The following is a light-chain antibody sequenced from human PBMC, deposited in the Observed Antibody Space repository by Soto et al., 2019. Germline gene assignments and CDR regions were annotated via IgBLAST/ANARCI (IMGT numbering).Light chain of an antibody. V-gene: IGKV1-39*01. CDR2: AAS. J-gene: IGKJ1*01. CDR1: QSISSY. CDR3: QQSYSTPWT. Sequence: DIQMTPSPSSLCASVGYRVIITFRASQSISSYLNWYQQKPGKAPKLLIYAASSLQSGVPSRFSGSGSGTDFTLTISSLQPEDFATYYCQQSYSTPWTFGQGTKVDI.